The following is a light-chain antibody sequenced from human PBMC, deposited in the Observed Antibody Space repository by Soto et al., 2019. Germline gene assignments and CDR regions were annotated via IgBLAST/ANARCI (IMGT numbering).Light chain of an antibody. CDR2: GAS. CDR3: QQSYSTPLT. CDR1: QNIIRY. V-gene: IGKV1-39*01. J-gene: IGKJ4*01. Sequence: DIQMTQSPSSLSASVGDRLTIACRASQNIIRYLNWYQQKPGKAPNLLIYGASSLQSGVPSRFSGSGSGTDFTLTISSLQREDFATYYCQQSYSTPLTFGGGTKVEIK.